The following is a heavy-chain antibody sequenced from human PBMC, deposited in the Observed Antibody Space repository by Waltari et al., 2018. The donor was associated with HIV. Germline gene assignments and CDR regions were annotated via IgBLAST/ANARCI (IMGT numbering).Heavy chain of an antibody. CDR2: IWHDETNK. D-gene: IGHD6-6*01. Sequence: QVQLVESGGGVVQPGRSLRLSCAASGFTFSRYGMHWVRQAPGKGMEWVAVIWHDETNKYYADSVTGRFTISRDNSMNTLYLQMNSLRAEDTAMYYCAKEDSSSSDPHYFDYWGQGTLVTVSP. V-gene: IGHV3-30*18. CDR1: GFTFSRYG. J-gene: IGHJ4*02. CDR3: AKEDSSSSDPHYFDY.